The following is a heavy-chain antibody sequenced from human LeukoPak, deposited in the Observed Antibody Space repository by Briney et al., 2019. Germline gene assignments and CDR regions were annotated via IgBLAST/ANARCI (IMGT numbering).Heavy chain of an antibody. Sequence: TGGSLRLSCAASGFTFHSHSMNWVRQAPGKGLEWVSSISMTSSYIYYADSVKGRFTISRDNAKNSLYLHMNSLRAEDTAVYYCARVAGYSGYEPGYFEDWGQGTLVTVSS. CDR1: GFTFHSHS. CDR3: ARVAGYSGYEPGYFED. CDR2: ISMTSSYI. J-gene: IGHJ4*02. V-gene: IGHV3-21*01. D-gene: IGHD5-12*01.